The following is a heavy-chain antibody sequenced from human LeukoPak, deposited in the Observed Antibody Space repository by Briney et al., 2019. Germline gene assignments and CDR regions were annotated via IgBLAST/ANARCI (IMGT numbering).Heavy chain of an antibody. V-gene: IGHV1-69*13. D-gene: IGHD3-10*01. J-gene: IGHJ5*02. Sequence: SVKVSCTPSGGTFTSYAISWVRQAPGQGLEWMGGIIPIFGTANYAQKFQGRVTITADESTSTAYMELSSLRSEDTAVYYCARDRGQGFGGRNWFDPWGQGTLVTVSS. CDR3: ARDRGQGFGGRNWFDP. CDR2: IIPIFGTA. CDR1: GGTFTSYA.